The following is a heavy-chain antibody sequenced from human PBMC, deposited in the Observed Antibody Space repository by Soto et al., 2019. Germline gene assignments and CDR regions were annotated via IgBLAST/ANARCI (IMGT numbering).Heavy chain of an antibody. Sequence: SETLSLTCAVYGGSFSAYYWSWIRQPPGKGLEWIGEINHSGGTSYNPSLKSRVTISVDTSKSQFSLKLTSVTAADRAVYYCARHRHGLVYYGSGSYYKGSHYYYGMDVWGQGTTVTVSS. CDR2: INHSGGT. D-gene: IGHD3-10*01. V-gene: IGHV4-34*01. J-gene: IGHJ6*02. CDR3: ARHRHGLVYYGSGSYYKGSHYYYGMDV. CDR1: GGSFSAYY.